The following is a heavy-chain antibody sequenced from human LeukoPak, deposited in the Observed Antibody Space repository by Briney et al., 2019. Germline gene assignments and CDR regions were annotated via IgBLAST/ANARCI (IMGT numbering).Heavy chain of an antibody. J-gene: IGHJ3*02. D-gene: IGHD3-10*01. CDR2: INPSGDTT. V-gene: IGHV1-46*01. CDR1: GYIFTGYC. CDR3: ARPFGSGRRDAFAI. Sequence: ASVKVSCKASGYIFTGYCMHWVRQAPGQGLEWMGIINPSGDTTSYAQKFQGRVSMTRDTSISTAYMELNRLRSDDTAVYYCARPFGSGRRDAFAIWGQGTVVTVSS.